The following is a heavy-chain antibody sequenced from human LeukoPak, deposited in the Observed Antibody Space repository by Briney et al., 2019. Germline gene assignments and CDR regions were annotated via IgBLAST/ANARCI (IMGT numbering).Heavy chain of an antibody. CDR3: VRTAHPDYYYCGMDV. Sequence: TAGGSLRLSCAASKFTFSTYAMNWVRQAPGKGLEWVSSISSSGGYIYYGDSVKGRFTMSRDNAKNSLYLQMNSLRAEDTAVYYCVRTAHPDYYYCGMDVWGQGTTVTVSS. J-gene: IGHJ6*02. V-gene: IGHV3-21*01. D-gene: IGHD2-21*02. CDR2: ISSSGGYI. CDR1: KFTFSTYA.